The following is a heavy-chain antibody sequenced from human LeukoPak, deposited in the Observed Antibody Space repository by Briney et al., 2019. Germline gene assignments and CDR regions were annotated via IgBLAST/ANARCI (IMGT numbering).Heavy chain of an antibody. V-gene: IGHV3-66*01. Sequence: GSLRLSCAASGFTVSSNCMSWVRQAPGKGLEWVSGICSGGTTFYADSVKGRFTISRDNSKTTLDLQMNNLRAEDTALYYCARDYKGRSSGCYGGRCYYYYYMDVWGKGTTVTISS. J-gene: IGHJ6*03. CDR3: ARDYKGRSSGCYGGRCYYYYYMDV. D-gene: IGHD6-19*01. CDR2: ICSGGTT. CDR1: GFTVSSNC.